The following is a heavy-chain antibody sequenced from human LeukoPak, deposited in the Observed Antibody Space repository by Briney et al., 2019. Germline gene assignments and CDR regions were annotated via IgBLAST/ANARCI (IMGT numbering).Heavy chain of an antibody. D-gene: IGHD6-13*01. CDR2: IWYDGSNK. CDR1: GFTFSSYG. J-gene: IGHJ4*02. Sequence: PGGSLRLSRAASGFTFSSYGMHWVRQAPGKGLEWVAVIWYDGSNKYYADSVKGRFTISRDNSKNTLYLQMNSLRAEDTAVYYCARDRSSSWPIDYWGQGTLVTVSS. V-gene: IGHV3-33*01. CDR3: ARDRSSSWPIDY.